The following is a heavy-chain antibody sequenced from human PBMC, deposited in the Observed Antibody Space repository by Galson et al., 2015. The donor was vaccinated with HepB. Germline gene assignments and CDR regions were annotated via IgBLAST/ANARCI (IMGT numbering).Heavy chain of an antibody. J-gene: IGHJ4*02. D-gene: IGHD3-22*01. CDR1: GDYY. CDR3: ARGFRHRSGSSGQFDY. Sequence: GDYYWSWIRQHPGKGLEWIGYIYYSGSTYYNPSLKSRVTISVDTSKNQFSLKLSSVTAADTAVYYCARGFRHRSGSSGQFDYWGQGTLVTVSS. V-gene: IGHV4-31*02. CDR2: IYYSGST.